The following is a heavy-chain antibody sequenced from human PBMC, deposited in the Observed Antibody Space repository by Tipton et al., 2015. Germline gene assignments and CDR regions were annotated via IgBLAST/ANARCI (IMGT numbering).Heavy chain of an antibody. CDR1: GGSVSSGSYY. J-gene: IGHJ4*02. Sequence: GLVKPSETLSLTCTVSGGSVSSGSYYWSWIRQPPGKGLEWGSAISGRGVSTYYADSVKGRFTISRDNSKNALYLQMSSLRAEDTALYYCAKDSGANGDFQLESFDSWGQGTLVTVSS. D-gene: IGHD4-17*01. CDR3: AKDSGANGDFQLESFDS. CDR2: ISGRGVST. V-gene: IGHV3-23*01.